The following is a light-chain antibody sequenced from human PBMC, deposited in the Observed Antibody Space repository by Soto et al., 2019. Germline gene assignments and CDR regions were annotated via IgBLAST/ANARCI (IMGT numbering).Light chain of an antibody. Sequence: EIVLTQSPGTLSLSPGERATLSCRASQSVYNNYLAWYQQKPGQTPRLLVNGASNRATGIPDRFSGGGSGTDFTLTISSLEPVYFAVYYCQQYGLPPHSFGQGTRVEIK. J-gene: IGKJ2*01. CDR3: QQYGLPPHS. CDR2: GAS. V-gene: IGKV3-20*01. CDR1: QSVYNNY.